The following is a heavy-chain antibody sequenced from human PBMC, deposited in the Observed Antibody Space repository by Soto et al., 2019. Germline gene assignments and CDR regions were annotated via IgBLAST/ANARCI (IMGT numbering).Heavy chain of an antibody. J-gene: IGHJ6*03. V-gene: IGHV1-18*01. CDR1: GYTFTSYG. D-gene: IGHD2-15*01. CDR2: ISAYNGNT. Sequence: ASVKVSCKASGYTFTSYGISWVRQAPGQGLEWMGWISAYNGNTNYAQKLKGRVTMTTDTSTSTAYMELRSLRSDDTAVYYCARVGDCSGGSCYFYYYYYMDVWGKGTTVTVSS. CDR3: ARVGDCSGGSCYFYYYYYMDV.